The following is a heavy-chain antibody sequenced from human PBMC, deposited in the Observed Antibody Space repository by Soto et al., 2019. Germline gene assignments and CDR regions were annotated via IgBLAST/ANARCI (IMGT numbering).Heavy chain of an antibody. CDR3: ASVHAYGDYVSIYYYYGMDV. Sequence: EVQLVESGGGFVQPGGSLRLSCAASGFTFSSYWMSWVRQAPGKGLEWVANIKQDGSEKYYVDSVKGRFTISSDNAKNPLYLQLNSLRAEDTAVYYCASVHAYGDYVSIYYYYGMDVWGQGTTVTVAS. J-gene: IGHJ6*02. D-gene: IGHD4-17*01. CDR2: IKQDGSEK. CDR1: GFTFSSYW. V-gene: IGHV3-7*05.